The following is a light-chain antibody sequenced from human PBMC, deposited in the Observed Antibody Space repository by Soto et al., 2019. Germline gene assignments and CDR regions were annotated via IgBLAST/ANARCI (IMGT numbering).Light chain of an antibody. CDR2: AAS. V-gene: IGKV3-20*01. Sequence: EIVLTQSPGTLSLSPGESATISCRASQSVNSRFLAWYQHKPGQAPRLLIYAASTRATGIPDRFSGSASWTDFTLTIIRLEPEDFSVYYCQQYDDSPPNTFGQGTKLEIK. J-gene: IGKJ2*01. CDR1: QSVNSRF. CDR3: QQYDDSPPNT.